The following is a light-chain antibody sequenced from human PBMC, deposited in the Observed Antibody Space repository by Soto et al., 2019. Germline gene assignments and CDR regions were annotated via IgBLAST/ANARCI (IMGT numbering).Light chain of an antibody. V-gene: IGKV3-20*01. CDR1: QSVSNNY. CDR3: QQYGSSCT. Sequence: EIVLPQSPGTLSLSPGARATLSCRASQSVSNNYLAWYQQKPGQAPRLLIYGASNRATGIPDRFSGSGSGTDFTLTSSRREPEDFAVYYCQQYGSSCTFGQGTKVEIK. J-gene: IGKJ1*01. CDR2: GAS.